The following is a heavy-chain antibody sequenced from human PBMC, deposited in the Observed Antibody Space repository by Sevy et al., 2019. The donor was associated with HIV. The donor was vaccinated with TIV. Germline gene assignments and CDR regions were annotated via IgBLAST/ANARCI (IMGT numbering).Heavy chain of an antibody. V-gene: IGHV3-9*01. J-gene: IGHJ4*02. Sequence: GGSLRLSCAASGFTFDDYAMHWVRQAPGKGLEWVSAISWNSGSIGYADSVKGRFTISRDNAKNSLYLQMNSLRAEDTALYYCAKVPGYCSGGSCYDYWGQGTLVTVSS. CDR1: GFTFDDYA. CDR3: AKVPGYCSGGSCYDY. CDR2: ISWNSGSI. D-gene: IGHD2-15*01.